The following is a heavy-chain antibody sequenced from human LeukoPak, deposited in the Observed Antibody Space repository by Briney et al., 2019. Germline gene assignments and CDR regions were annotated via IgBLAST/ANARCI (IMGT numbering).Heavy chain of an antibody. D-gene: IGHD3-9*01. CDR1: GGTFSSYA. CDR2: NIPIFGTA. V-gene: IGHV1-69*05. J-gene: IGHJ4*02. Sequence: SVKVSCKASGGTFSSYAISWVRQAPGQGLEWMGRNIPIFGTANYAQKFQGRVTITTDESTSTAYMELSSLRSEDTAVYYCARDSIVYDILTGYPFNRNYFDYWGQGTLVTVSS. CDR3: ARDSIVYDILTGYPFNRNYFDY.